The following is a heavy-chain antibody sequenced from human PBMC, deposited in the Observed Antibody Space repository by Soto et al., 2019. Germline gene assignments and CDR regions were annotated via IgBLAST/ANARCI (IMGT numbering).Heavy chain of an antibody. V-gene: IGHV4-31*03. Sequence: QVQLQESGPGLVKPSQTLSLTCTVSGGSISSGGTGSYWTWIRQLPGKGLEWIGYIYYTGNTYSIPSLKSRPTISIDTSENQFALKLPSVTAADTAVYFCASGHDAYHVRYWGQGTLVTVSS. CDR2: IYYTGNT. J-gene: IGHJ4*02. CDR3: ASGHDAYHVRY. CDR1: GGSISSGGTGSY. D-gene: IGHD2-2*01.